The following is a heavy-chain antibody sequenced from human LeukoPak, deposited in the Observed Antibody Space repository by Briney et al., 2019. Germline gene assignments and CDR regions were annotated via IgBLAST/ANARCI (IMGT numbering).Heavy chain of an antibody. J-gene: IGHJ6*02. CDR1: GFTFSSYW. CDR2: MNRDGSEK. V-gene: IGHV3-7*01. Sequence: GGVLRLSCAASGFTFSSYWMSWVRQAPGKGLEWVANMNRDGSEKNYVDSIKGRFTISRDNAANSLYLQMNSLRVEDTAVYYCARDGGIIRFGGQDVWGQGTTVIVS. D-gene: IGHD3-16*01. CDR3: ARDGGIIRFGGQDV.